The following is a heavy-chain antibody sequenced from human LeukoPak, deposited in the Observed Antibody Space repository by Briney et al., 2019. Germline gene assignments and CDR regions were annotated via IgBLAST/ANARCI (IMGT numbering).Heavy chain of an antibody. CDR1: GGSIRSSGYY. CDR3: ASRLGDRSRYYFDY. J-gene: IGHJ4*02. CDR2: IYSSGST. D-gene: IGHD3-22*01. Sequence: SETLSLTCTVSGGSIRSSGYYWGWIRQPPGKGLEWIGSIYSSGSTYYNPSLKSRVTISVDTSKSQFSLKLSSVTAADTAVYYCASRLGDRSRYYFDYWGQGTLVTVSS. V-gene: IGHV4-39*01.